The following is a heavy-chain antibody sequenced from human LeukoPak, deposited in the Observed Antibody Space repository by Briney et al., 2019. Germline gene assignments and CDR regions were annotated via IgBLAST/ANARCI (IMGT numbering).Heavy chain of an antibody. CDR3: ARDVGTALVTGDY. V-gene: IGHV4-61*02. J-gene: IGHJ4*02. CDR2: IYTSGST. Sequence: SETLSLTCTVSGGSISSVSDYWSWIRQPAGKGLEWIGRIYTSGSTNYNPSLKSRVTISVDTSKNQFSLKLSSVTAADTAVYYCARDVGTALVTGDYWGQGTLVTVSS. CDR1: GGSISSVSDY. D-gene: IGHD5-18*01.